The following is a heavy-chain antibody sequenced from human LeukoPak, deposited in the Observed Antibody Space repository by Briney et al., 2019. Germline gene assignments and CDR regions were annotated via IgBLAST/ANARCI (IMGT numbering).Heavy chain of an antibody. Sequence: GGSLRLSCAASGFTVSSNYMSWVRHAPGKGLEWVSVIYSGGSTYYADSVKGRFTISRDNSKNTLYLQMNSLRAEDTAVYYCAGAHYSSGWYVGRGYYFDYWGGGTLVTVSS. V-gene: IGHV3-66*02. CDR3: AGAHYSSGWYVGRGYYFDY. D-gene: IGHD6-19*01. CDR1: GFTVSSNY. CDR2: IYSGGST. J-gene: IGHJ4*02.